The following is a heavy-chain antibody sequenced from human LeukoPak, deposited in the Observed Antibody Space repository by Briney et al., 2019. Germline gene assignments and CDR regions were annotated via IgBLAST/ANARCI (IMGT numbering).Heavy chain of an antibody. J-gene: IGHJ4*02. Sequence: ASVKVSCKASGYTFTSYYMRWVRQAPGQGLEWMGIINPSGGSTSYAQKLQGRVTMTRDTSTSTVYMELSSLRSEDTAVYYCATYSSGWYDYWGQGTLVTVSS. CDR1: GYTFTSYY. CDR2: INPSGGST. CDR3: ATYSSGWYDY. D-gene: IGHD6-19*01. V-gene: IGHV1-46*01.